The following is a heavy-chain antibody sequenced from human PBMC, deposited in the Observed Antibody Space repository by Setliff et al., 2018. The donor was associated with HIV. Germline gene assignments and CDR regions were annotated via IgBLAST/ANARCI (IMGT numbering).Heavy chain of an antibody. CDR3: AKDPGDYYDSSGYNDAFDI. D-gene: IGHD3-22*01. CDR2: ISGSGTST. Sequence: GGSLRLSCAASGFTSSSYAMSWVRQAPGKGLEWVATISGSGTSTYYVDSVKGRFTISRDNSKNTLYLQLSSLRAEDTAVYYCAKDPGDYYDSSGYNDAFDIWGQGTMGTVSS. J-gene: IGHJ3*02. CDR1: GFTSSSYA. V-gene: IGHV3-23*01.